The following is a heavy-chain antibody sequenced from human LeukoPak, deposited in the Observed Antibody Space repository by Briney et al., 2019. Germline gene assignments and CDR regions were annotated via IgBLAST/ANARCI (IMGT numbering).Heavy chain of an antibody. CDR2: IYSGGSI. CDR3: ARAISEGYNYGSYYFDY. J-gene: IGHJ4*02. V-gene: IGHV3-66*01. CDR1: GFTVISNY. Sequence: GGSLRLSCAASGFTVISNYMSWVRQAPGKGLEWVSVIYSGGSIYYADSVKGRFTISRDTSKNTVYLQMNSLRAEDTAVYYCARAISEGYNYGSYYFDYWGQGTLVTVSS. D-gene: IGHD3-10*01.